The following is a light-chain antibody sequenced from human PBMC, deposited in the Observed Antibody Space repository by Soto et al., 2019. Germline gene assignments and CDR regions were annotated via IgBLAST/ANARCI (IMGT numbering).Light chain of an antibody. V-gene: IGLV2-14*01. Sequence: QSALTQPASVSGSPGQSITISCTGTSSDVGGYNYVSWYQQHPGKAPKLMIYDVTNRPSGVSNRFSGSKSGNTASLTISGSEAEDEADDYCSSYTCTSGLYVFGTGTKVTVL. CDR3: SSYTCTSGLYV. CDR2: DVT. CDR1: SSDVGGYNY. J-gene: IGLJ1*01.